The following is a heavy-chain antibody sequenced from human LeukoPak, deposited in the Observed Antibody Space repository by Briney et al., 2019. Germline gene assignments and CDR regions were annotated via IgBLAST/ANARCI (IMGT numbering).Heavy chain of an antibody. CDR3: ARGRTGTAKPSFDY. Sequence: GGSLRLSCAASGFTFSSYATHWVRQAPGKGLEYVSAISSNGGSTYYANSVKGRFTISRDNSKNTLYLQMGSLRAEDMAVYYCARGRTGTAKPSFDYWGQGTLVTVSS. CDR1: GFTFSSYA. J-gene: IGHJ4*02. CDR2: ISSNGGST. V-gene: IGHV3-64*01. D-gene: IGHD1-7*01.